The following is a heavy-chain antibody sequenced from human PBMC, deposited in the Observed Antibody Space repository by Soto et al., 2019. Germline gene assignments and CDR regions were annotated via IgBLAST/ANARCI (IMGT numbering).Heavy chain of an antibody. CDR1: GFTVSSNY. Sequence: EVQLVESGGGLVQPGGSLRLSCAASGFTVSSNYMSWVRQAPGKGLERVSVIYSGGSTYYADSVKGRFTISRDNSKNTLYLQKNRLRAEDTAVYYCARGRGWSRNFDYWGQGTLVTVSS. D-gene: IGHD3-3*01. CDR2: IYSGGST. CDR3: ARGRGWSRNFDY. J-gene: IGHJ4*02. V-gene: IGHV3-66*01.